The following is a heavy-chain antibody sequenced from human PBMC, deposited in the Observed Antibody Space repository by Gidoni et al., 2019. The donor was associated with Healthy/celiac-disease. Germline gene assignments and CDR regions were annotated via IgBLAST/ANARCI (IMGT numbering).Heavy chain of an antibody. D-gene: IGHD6-19*01. J-gene: IGHJ4*02. CDR1: GFTFSSYA. CDR3: ANIIQGRRDSSGWTIFDY. V-gene: IGHV3-23*01. CDR2: ISGSGGST. Sequence: EVQLLESGGGLVQPGGSLRLSCAASGFTFSSYAMSWVRQAPGKGLEWVSAISGSGGSTYYADSVKGRFTISRDNSKNTLYLQMNSLRAEDTAVYYCANIIQGRRDSSGWTIFDYWGQGTLVTSPQ.